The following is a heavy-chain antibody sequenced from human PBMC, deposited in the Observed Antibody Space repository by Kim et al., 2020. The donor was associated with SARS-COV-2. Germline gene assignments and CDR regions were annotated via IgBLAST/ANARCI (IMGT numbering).Heavy chain of an antibody. CDR2: ISGSGGST. Sequence: GGSLRLSCAASGFTFSSYAMSWVRQAPGKGLEWVSAISGSGGSTYYADSVKGRFTISRDNSKNTLYLQMNSLRAEDTAVYYCAKERVLLWFGELKPPGYSTGRGAFDYWGPGPLVNVSS. CDR1: GFTFSSYA. V-gene: IGHV3-23*01. J-gene: IGHJ4*02. CDR3: AKERVLLWFGELKPPGYSTGRGAFDY. D-gene: IGHD3-10*01.